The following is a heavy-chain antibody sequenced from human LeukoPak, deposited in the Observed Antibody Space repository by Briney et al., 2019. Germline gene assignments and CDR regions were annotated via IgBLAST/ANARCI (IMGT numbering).Heavy chain of an antibody. V-gene: IGHV3-7*01. J-gene: IGHJ6*02. CDR2: INQDGSAE. D-gene: IGHD1-26*01. Sequence: GGSLRLSCAGSGFIFSDFYMTWVRQAPGTGLEWVATINQDGSAEYYVDSVKGRFTMSRDNAKNSVYLQMDSLRAEETAVYYCARSVGAGNNYFYYGMDVWGQGTTVTVSS. CDR3: ARSVGAGNNYFYYGMDV. CDR1: GFIFSDFY.